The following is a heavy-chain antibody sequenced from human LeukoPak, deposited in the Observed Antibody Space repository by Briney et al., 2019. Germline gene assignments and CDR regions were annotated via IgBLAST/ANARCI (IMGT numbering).Heavy chain of an antibody. J-gene: IGHJ5*02. CDR3: ARGQGLWFGELLSWFDP. V-gene: IGHV4-39*07. Sequence: SETLSLTCAVSGDSINSNNYYWGWIRQTPGKGLEWIGSIYYSGTTYYNPSLRSRVTISFDTSKNQFSLKLSSVTAADTAVYYCARGQGLWFGELLSWFDPWGQGTLVTVSS. D-gene: IGHD3-10*01. CDR2: IYYSGTT. CDR1: GDSINSNNYY.